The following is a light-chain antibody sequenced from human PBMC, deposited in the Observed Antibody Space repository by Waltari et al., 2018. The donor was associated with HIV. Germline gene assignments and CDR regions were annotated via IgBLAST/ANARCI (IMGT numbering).Light chain of an antibody. CDR1: SSNIGSNY. CDR3: AAWDDSLSGPGV. CDR2: RNN. J-gene: IGLJ3*02. V-gene: IGLV1-47*01. Sequence: QSVLTQPPSASGTPGQWVTISCSGRSSNIGSNYVYWYQQLPGTAPKLLIYRNNQRPSGVPDRFSGSKSGTSASLAISGLRSEDEADYYCAAWDDSLSGPGVFGGGTKLTVL.